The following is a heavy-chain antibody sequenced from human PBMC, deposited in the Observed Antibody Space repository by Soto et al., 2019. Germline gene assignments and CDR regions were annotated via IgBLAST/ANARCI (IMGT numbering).Heavy chain of an antibody. CDR3: ARVYDFWSGYGYYGMDV. CDR2: IIPIFGTA. CDR1: GGTFSSYA. D-gene: IGHD3-3*01. V-gene: IGHV1-69*13. J-gene: IGHJ6*02. Sequence: GASVKVSCKASGGTFSSYAISWVRQAPGQGLEWMGGIIPIFGTANYAQKFQGRVTITADESTSTAYMELNSLRSEDTAVYYCARVYDFWSGYGYYGMDVWGQGTTVTVSS.